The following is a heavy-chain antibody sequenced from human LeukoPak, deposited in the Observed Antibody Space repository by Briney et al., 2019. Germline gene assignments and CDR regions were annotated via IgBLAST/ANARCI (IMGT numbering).Heavy chain of an antibody. Sequence: PSETLSLTCTVSGGSISPYYWSWIRQPPGKGLEWIGYIYYSGSTNYNPSLKSRVTISVDTSKNQFSLKLSSVTAADTAVYYCARDGPDYDFWSGYYAFDIWGQGTMVTVSS. CDR2: IYYSGST. CDR3: ARDGPDYDFWSGYYAFDI. J-gene: IGHJ3*02. V-gene: IGHV4-59*12. CDR1: GGSISPYY. D-gene: IGHD3-3*01.